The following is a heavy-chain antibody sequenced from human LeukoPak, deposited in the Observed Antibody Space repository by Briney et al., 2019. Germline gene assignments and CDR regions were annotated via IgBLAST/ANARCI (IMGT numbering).Heavy chain of an antibody. CDR2: IIPIFGTA. J-gene: IGHJ6*03. CDR3: ARSPGGYYYHYYMDV. CDR1: GGTFSSYA. D-gene: IGHD3-10*01. Sequence: ASVKVSCKASGGTFSSYAISWVRQAPGQGLEWMGGIIPIFGTANYAQKFQGRVTITADKSTSTAYMELSSLRSEDTAVYYCARSPGGYYYHYYMDVWGKGTTVTVSS. V-gene: IGHV1-69*06.